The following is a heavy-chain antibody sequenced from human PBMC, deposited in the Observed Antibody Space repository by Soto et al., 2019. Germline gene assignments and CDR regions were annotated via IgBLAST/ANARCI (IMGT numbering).Heavy chain of an antibody. CDR1: GGTFSSYA. CDR3: AKGRVTTVTTRNYYYYMDV. V-gene: IGHV1-69*13. Sequence: SVKVSCKASGGTFSSYAISWVRQAPGQGLEWMGGIIPIFGTANYAQKFQGRVTITADESTSTAYMELSSLRSEDTAVYYCAKGRVTTVTTRNYYYYMDVWGKGTTVTVSS. CDR2: IIPIFGTA. J-gene: IGHJ6*03. D-gene: IGHD4-17*01.